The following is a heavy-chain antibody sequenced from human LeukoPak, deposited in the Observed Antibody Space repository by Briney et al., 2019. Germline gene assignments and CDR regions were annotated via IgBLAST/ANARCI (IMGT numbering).Heavy chain of an antibody. CDR3: ARDMDRGCSSTSCYVLDY. CDR2: ISYDGSNK. V-gene: IGHV3-30-3*01. D-gene: IGHD2-2*01. J-gene: IGHJ4*02. CDR1: GFTFRNYV. Sequence: PGGSLRLSCAASGFTFRNYVIHWVRQAPGKGLEWVAVISYDGSNKYYADSVKSRFTTSRDNSKNTLYLQMNSLRAEDTAVYYRARDMDRGCSSTSCYVLDYWGQGTLVTVSS.